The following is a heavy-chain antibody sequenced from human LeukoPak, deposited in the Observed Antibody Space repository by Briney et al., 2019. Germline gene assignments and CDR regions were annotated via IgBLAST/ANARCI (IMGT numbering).Heavy chain of an antibody. CDR1: GFTFNKYW. CDR2: IDNNGVET. Sequence: GGSLRLSCVASGFTFNKYWMHWVRQIPGEGPVWVSRIDNNGVETVYADSVKGRFTISRDNAKNTLYLQMNSLRVEDTAIYYCARDRPHNWFDPWGQGTLVTVSS. CDR3: ARDRPHNWFDP. J-gene: IGHJ5*02. V-gene: IGHV3-74*01.